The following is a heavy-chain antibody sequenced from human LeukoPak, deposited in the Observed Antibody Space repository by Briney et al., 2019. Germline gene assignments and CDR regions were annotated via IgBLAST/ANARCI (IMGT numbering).Heavy chain of an antibody. V-gene: IGHV4-59*11. Sequence: PSETLSLTCTVSGGSISTHYWSWIRQPPGKGLEWVGYIYYSGTTNYNPSLKSRVTISVDTSKKQLSLKLNSVTAADTAVYYCASVYSRSGWFDPWGQGTLVTVSS. CDR2: IYYSGTT. J-gene: IGHJ5*02. D-gene: IGHD3-10*01. CDR3: ASVYSRSGWFDP. CDR1: GGSISTHY.